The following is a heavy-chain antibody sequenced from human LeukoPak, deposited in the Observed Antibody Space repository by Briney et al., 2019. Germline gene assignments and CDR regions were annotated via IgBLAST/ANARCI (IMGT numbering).Heavy chain of an antibody. D-gene: IGHD6-19*01. J-gene: IGHJ6*03. CDR1: GFTFSSYA. Sequence: GRSLRLSCAASGFTFSSYAMHWVRQAPGKGLEWVAVISYDGSNKKYGDSVKGRFTISRDNSKNTLDLQMNSLRAEDTAVYYCASGIAVAGTYYYYYMDVWGKGTTVTVSS. CDR3: ASGIAVAGTYYYYYMDV. CDR2: ISYDGSNK. V-gene: IGHV3-30*04.